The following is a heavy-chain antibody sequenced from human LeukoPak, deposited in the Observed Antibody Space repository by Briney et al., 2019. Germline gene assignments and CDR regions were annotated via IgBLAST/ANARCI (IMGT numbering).Heavy chain of an antibody. J-gene: IGHJ6*03. V-gene: IGHV3-30*04. CDR2: TSFDGRNK. Sequence: GGSLRRSCAASGFTFSNYAMHWVRQTPGKGLEWVAATSFDGRNKQYADSVKGRFTISRDNSKNTLFLQMNSLRTADTAMYYCARATGREWLVLYYYYMDVWGKGTTVTVSS. D-gene: IGHD6-19*01. CDR3: ARATGREWLVLYYYYMDV. CDR1: GFTFSNYA.